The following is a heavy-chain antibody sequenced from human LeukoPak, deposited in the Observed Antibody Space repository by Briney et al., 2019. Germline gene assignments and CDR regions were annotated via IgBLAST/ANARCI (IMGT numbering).Heavy chain of an antibody. Sequence: GGSLRLSCAASGFTFSSYAKSWVRQAPGKGLEWVANIKQDGSEKYYVDSVKGRFTISRDNAKNSLYLQMNSLRAEDTAVYYCARLYRGWDSSGYYLSYWGQGTLVTVSS. V-gene: IGHV3-7*01. J-gene: IGHJ4*02. CDR1: GFTFSSYA. D-gene: IGHD3-22*01. CDR3: ARLYRGWDSSGYYLSY. CDR2: IKQDGSEK.